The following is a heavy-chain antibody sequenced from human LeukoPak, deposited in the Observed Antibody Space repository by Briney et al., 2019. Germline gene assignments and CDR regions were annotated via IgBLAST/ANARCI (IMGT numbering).Heavy chain of an antibody. CDR3: ARVGVPAAILFDY. CDR2: IIPIFGTA. CDR1: GGTFSSYA. D-gene: IGHD2-2*01. V-gene: IGHV1-69*05. Sequence: SVKVSCKASGGTFSSYAISWVRQAPGQGLEWMGGIIPIFGTANYAQKLQGRVTITTDESTSTAYMELSSLRSDDTAVYYCARVGVPAAILFDYWGQGTLVTVSS. J-gene: IGHJ4*02.